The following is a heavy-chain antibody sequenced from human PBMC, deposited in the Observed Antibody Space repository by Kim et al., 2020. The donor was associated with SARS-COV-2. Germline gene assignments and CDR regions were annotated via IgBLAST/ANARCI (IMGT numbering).Heavy chain of an antibody. CDR3: VREPAN. J-gene: IGHJ4*02. CDR2: SDGSSI. V-gene: IGHV3-11*01. Sequence: SDGSSIKYATSVNGRFTISRDSAKKSLSLQMNSLTPEDTAVYYCVREPANWGQGTLVTVSS.